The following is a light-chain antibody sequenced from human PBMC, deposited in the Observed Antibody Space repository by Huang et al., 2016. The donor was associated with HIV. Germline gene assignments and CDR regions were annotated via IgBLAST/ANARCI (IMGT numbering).Light chain of an antibody. V-gene: IGKV3-20*01. J-gene: IGKJ4*01. CDR3: QQYGSSPLT. CDR2: GAA. CDR1: QSVRSSS. Sequence: ELVLTQSPGTLSLSPGERATLSCRASQSVRSSSLAWYQQKPGQSPRLLIFGAANRATASPDRFSGSGSATDFTLTISRLEPEDFAVYYCQQYGSSPLTFGGGTKVEIK.